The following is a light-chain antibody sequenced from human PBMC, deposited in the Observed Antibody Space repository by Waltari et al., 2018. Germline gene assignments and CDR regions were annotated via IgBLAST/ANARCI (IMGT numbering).Light chain of an antibody. Sequence: DIQLTQSPSFLSASVRDRVSVTCRASQDISTFLVWYQQMPGKAPKVLIHAASSLETGVHSRFSGSGSGTEFTLTISSLQPEDFATYYCQQFSSFPYTFGQGTKLEIK. CDR2: AAS. CDR1: QDISTF. CDR3: QQFSSFPYT. J-gene: IGKJ2*01. V-gene: IGKV1-9*01.